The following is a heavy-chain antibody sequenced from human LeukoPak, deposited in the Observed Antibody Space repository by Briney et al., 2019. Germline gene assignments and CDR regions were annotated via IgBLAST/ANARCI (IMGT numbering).Heavy chain of an antibody. CDR3: AELGITMIGGV. CDR2: ISDSGGRT. Sequence: GGTLRLSCAASGFTFSNSGMSWVRQAPGKGLEWVSGISDSGGRTYYADSVKGRFTISRDNAKNSLYLQMNSLRAEDTAVYYCAELGITMIGGVWGKGTTVTISS. D-gene: IGHD3-10*02. J-gene: IGHJ6*04. V-gene: IGHV3-23*01. CDR1: GFTFSNSG.